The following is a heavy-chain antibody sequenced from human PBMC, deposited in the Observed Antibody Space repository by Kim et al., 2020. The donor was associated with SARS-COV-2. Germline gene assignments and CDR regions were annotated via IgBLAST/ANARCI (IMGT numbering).Heavy chain of an antibody. CDR1: GFTVTSKY. CDR3: AAGGSREAFDI. V-gene: IGHV3-53*01. J-gene: IGHJ3*02. Sequence: GGSLRLSCAASGFTVTSKYMSWVRQAPGKALELVSIVYSSGTAYHVDSVEGRLTISRDNVKNTLSLQMDNVRAEDTAIYYCAAGGSREAFDIWGQGTVVTVSS. CDR2: VYSSGTA. D-gene: IGHD2-15*01.